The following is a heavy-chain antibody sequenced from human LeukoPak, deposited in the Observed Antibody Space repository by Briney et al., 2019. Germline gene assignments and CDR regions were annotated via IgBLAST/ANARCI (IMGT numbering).Heavy chain of an antibody. D-gene: IGHD3-16*01. CDR3: ARGLNWFDY. Sequence: SETLSLTCGVSGASVSSIGYSWSWIRQSPGKGLEWIGYISYSGSADYNPSLKSRVTISVDTSQHQFSLKLTSMTAADTAVYYCARGLNWFDYWGQGTLVTVSS. CDR2: ISYSGSA. V-gene: IGHV4-61*08. J-gene: IGHJ5*01. CDR1: GASVSSIGYS.